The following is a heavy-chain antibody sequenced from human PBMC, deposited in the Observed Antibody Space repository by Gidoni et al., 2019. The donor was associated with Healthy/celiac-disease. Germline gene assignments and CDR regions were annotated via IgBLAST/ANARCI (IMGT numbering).Heavy chain of an antibody. CDR1: GFTFSSYA. V-gene: IGHV3-23*01. CDR2: ISGSGGST. D-gene: IGHD3-3*01. J-gene: IGHJ5*02. Sequence: EVQLLESGGGLVQPGGSLRLSCAASGFTFSSYAMSWVRQAPGKGLEWVSAISGSGGSTYYADSVKGRFTISRDNSKNTLYLQMNSLRAEDTAVYYCAKDPHPQRFLEWLSFSPLNWFDPWGQGTLVTVSS. CDR3: AKDPHPQRFLEWLSFSPLNWFDP.